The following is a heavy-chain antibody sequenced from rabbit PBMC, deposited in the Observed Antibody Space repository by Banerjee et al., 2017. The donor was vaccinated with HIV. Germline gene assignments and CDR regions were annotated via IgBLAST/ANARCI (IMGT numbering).Heavy chain of an antibody. CDR2: INTGSGST. D-gene: IGHD6-1*01. Sequence: QSLEESGGDLVKPGASLTLTCTASGFSFSSGYNMCWVRQAPGKGLEWIACINTGSGSTWYASWAKGRFTISKTSSTTVTLQMTSLTAADTATYFCARGPAGYGAYGYAYFNLWGPGTLVTVS. J-gene: IGHJ4*01. CDR1: GFSFSSGYN. CDR3: ARGPAGYGAYGYAYFNL. V-gene: IGHV1S40*01.